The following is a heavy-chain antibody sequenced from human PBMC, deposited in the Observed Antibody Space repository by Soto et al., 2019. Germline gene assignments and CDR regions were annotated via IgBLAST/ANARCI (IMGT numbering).Heavy chain of an antibody. Sequence: SETLSLTCAVSGGSISSGGYSWSWIRQPPGKGLEWIGYIYHSGSTYYNPSLKSRVTISVDRSKNQFSLKLNSVTAADTAVYYCARGPGNPWGQGTLVTVSS. CDR2: IYHSGST. CDR3: ARGPGNP. CDR1: GGSISSGGYS. J-gene: IGHJ5*02. V-gene: IGHV4-30-2*01.